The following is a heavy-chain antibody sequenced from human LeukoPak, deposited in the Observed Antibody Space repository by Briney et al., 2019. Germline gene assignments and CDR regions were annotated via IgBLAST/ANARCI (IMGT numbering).Heavy chain of an antibody. D-gene: IGHD3-22*01. Sequence: GGSLRLSCAASGFTFSSYEMNWVRQAPGKGLEWVSYISSSGSTIYYADSVKGRFTISRDNAKNSLYLQMNSLRAEDTAVYYCARGGQITMIVVVGYYFDYWGQGTLVTVSS. CDR2: ISSSGSTI. CDR1: GFTFSSYE. J-gene: IGHJ4*02. V-gene: IGHV3-48*03. CDR3: ARGGQITMIVVVGYYFDY.